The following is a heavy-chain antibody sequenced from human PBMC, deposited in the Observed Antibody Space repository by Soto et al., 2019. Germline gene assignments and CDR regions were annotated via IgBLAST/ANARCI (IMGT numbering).Heavy chain of an antibody. V-gene: IGHV1-69*01. Sequence: QVQLVQSGAEVRKPGSSVKVSCQASGDSFSYYAISWVRQAPGQGLEWMGEINPMFGTSIYAQKFQGRVTITADESTSTAYMELSSLRSDDTAVYYCARPLRSSSHTPFDFWGQGTLVTVSS. D-gene: IGHD2-2*01. J-gene: IGHJ4*02. CDR2: INPMFGTS. CDR3: ARPLRSSSHTPFDF. CDR1: GDSFSYYA.